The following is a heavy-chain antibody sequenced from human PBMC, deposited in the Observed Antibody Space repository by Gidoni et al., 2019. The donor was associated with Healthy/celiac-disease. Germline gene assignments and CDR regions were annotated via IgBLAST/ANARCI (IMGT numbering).Heavy chain of an antibody. Sequence: QVQLQQWGAGLLKPSETLSLTCAVYGGSFSGYYWSWIRQPPGKGLEWIGEINHSGSTNYNPSLKSRVTISVDTSKNQFSLKLSSVTAADTAVYYCARRAGARYCSGGSGYPFDYWGQGTLVTVSS. D-gene: IGHD2-15*01. CDR2: INHSGST. V-gene: IGHV4-34*01. CDR1: GGSFSGYY. CDR3: ARRAGARYCSGGSGYPFDY. J-gene: IGHJ4*02.